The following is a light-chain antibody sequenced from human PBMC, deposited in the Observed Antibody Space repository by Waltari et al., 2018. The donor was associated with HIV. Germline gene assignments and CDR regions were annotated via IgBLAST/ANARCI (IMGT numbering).Light chain of an antibody. J-gene: IGLJ1*01. CDR1: SSNIGSNT. V-gene: IGLV1-44*01. CDR2: SNN. CDR3: ATWDDSLNGYV. Sequence: QSVVSQPPSASGTPGQRVTISCSGSSSNIGSNTVDWYQQLPGTAPKLLIYSNNQRPSGVPDRISGSKSGTSASLAISGLQSEDEAYYYCATWDDSLNGYVFGTGTQVTVL.